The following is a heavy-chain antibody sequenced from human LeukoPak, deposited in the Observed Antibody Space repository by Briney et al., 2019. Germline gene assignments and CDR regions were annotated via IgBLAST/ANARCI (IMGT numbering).Heavy chain of an antibody. Sequence: PGGSLRLSCLDSGFTFSSYWMSWVRQAPGKGLEWVANIKQDGSDKYYVDSVKGRFTISRDNAKNSLYLQMNSLRAEDTAVYFCASGPRWVGAAWAHSFNIRGQGTMVTVSS. CDR1: GFTFSSYW. CDR3: ASGPRWVGAAWAHSFNI. J-gene: IGHJ3*02. V-gene: IGHV3-7*01. CDR2: IKQDGSDK. D-gene: IGHD2-15*01.